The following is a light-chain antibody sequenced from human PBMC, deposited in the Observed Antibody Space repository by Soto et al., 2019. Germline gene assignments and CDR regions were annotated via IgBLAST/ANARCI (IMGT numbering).Light chain of an antibody. CDR3: EQHVNSVYI. V-gene: IGKV3D-11*03. J-gene: IGKJ2*01. CDR2: LAS. Sequence: EIVLTQSPATLSSFPGDRVTLSCRASQAVNTRLAWYQHRPGQAPRLLIYLASNRAAGVPARFSGSGSGTDFTLTISDVEPEDFAVYYCEQHVNSVYIFGQGTRLEIK. CDR1: QAVNTR.